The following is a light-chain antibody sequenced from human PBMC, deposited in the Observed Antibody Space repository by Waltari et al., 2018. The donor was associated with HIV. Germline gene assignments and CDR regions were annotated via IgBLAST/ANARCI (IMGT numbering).Light chain of an antibody. J-gene: IGKJ1*01. Sequence: EIVLTQSPDFQSVTPKEKVTITCRASQSIGSNLHWYQQKPDQSPKLLMKYAAQSISGGPSRFSASGSGTEFTLTINGLEAEDAAAYYCHQSSSLPWTFGQGTKVEIK. CDR3: HQSSSLPWT. CDR2: YAA. CDR1: QSIGSN. V-gene: IGKV6D-21*02.